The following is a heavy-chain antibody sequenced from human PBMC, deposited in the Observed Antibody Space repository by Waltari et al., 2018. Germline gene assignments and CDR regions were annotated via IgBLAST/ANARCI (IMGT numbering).Heavy chain of an antibody. Sequence: QVQLVQSGAEVKKPGASVKVSCEVSGYTLTELSMHWVRQAPGKGREWMGGFDPDDGETINAQTFQGRVTTTEDTSTYTAYMELSSLRSEDTAVYYCATDLNYYGRHDYWGQGTLVTVSS. V-gene: IGHV1-24*01. CDR2: FDPDDGET. J-gene: IGHJ4*02. CDR1: GYTLTELS. D-gene: IGHD4-17*01. CDR3: ATDLNYYGRHDY.